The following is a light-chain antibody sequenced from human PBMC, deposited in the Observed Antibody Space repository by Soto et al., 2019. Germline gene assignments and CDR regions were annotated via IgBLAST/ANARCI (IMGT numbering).Light chain of an antibody. V-gene: IGKV3-20*01. Sequence: EIVLTQSPGTLSLSPGERATLSCRASQSVTSSYLAWYQQKPGQAPRLLIYGASSRATDIPDRFSGSGSGTDFTLTISRLEPEDFAVYYCHQYGISSFTFGQGTKVEIK. CDR3: HQYGISSFT. CDR2: GAS. CDR1: QSVTSSY. J-gene: IGKJ2*01.